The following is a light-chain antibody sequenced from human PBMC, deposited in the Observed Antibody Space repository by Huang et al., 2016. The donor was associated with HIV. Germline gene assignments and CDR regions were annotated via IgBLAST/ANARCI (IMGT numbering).Light chain of an antibody. CDR2: DAS. J-gene: IGKJ4*01. CDR3: QHRSSWSLT. CDR1: QCVSDY. V-gene: IGKV3-11*01. Sequence: EIVLTQSPATLSLSPGARATLSCRDSQCVSDYLAWYQQKPGQAPRVLIYDASNRATGIPARFSGSETGTDFTLSIDSLEPEDFAVYYCQHRSSWSLTFGGGTKVEIK.